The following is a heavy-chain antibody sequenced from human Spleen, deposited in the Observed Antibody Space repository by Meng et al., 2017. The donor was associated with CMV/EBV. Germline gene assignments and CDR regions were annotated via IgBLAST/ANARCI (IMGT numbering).Heavy chain of an antibody. D-gene: IGHD4-17*01. CDR1: GDSVTAFY. J-gene: IGHJ4*02. CDR2: IYYSGTT. Sequence: GSLRLSCTVSGDSVTAFYWSWIRQPPGKGLEWIGNIYYSGTTNYNPSLKSRVTISVDTSKNQFSLKLNSVTAADTAVYYCARVHGVLAYFDYWGQGTLVTVSS. V-gene: IGHV4-59*02. CDR3: ARVHGVLAYFDY.